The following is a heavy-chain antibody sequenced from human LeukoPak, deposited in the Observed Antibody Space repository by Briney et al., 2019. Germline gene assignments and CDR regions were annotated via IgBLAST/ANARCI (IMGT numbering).Heavy chain of an antibody. CDR3: AKGELHFNTCSFDY. CDR2: ISYDGNHK. V-gene: IGHV3-30*18. Sequence: GGSLRLSCAASGFTFSSGVHWVRQAPGKGLEWVAVISYDGNHKYYGDSVKGRFTISRDNSRNTLYLQMDSLKTEDTAVYYCAKGELHFNTCSFDYWGQGTLVTVSS. CDR1: GFTFSSG. J-gene: IGHJ4*02. D-gene: IGHD1-26*01.